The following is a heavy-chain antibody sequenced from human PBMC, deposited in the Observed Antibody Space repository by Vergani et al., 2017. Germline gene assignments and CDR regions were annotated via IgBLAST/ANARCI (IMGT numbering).Heavy chain of an antibody. CDR1: VYTFTGYY. J-gene: IGHJ4*02. CDR2: INPNSGGT. Sequence: QVQLVQSGAEVKKPGASVKVSCKASVYTFTGYYMHWVRQAPGQGLEWMGWINPNSGGTNYAQKFQGRVTMIRDTSISTAYMELSSLRSEDTAVYYCTRGWYYDSIAYWAYWGQGTLVTVSS. V-gene: IGHV1-2*02. D-gene: IGHD3-22*01. CDR3: TRGWYYDSIAYWAY.